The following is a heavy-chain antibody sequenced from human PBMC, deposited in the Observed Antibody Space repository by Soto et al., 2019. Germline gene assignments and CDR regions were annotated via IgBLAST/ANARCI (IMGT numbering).Heavy chain of an antibody. D-gene: IGHD3-10*01. CDR1: GYTFTNYG. J-gene: IGHJ5*02. CDR2: ISAYNGNT. CDR3: SRGVGSGSYYNQYNWFDP. Sequence: QVQLVQSGAEVKKPGASVTVSCKASGYTFTNYGISWVRQAPGQGLEWMGWISAYNGNTKYAQKFQGRVTMTTDTSTSTAYMELRSRRSDDTAVYYCSRGVGSGSYYNQYNWFDPWGQGTLVTVSS. V-gene: IGHV1-18*01.